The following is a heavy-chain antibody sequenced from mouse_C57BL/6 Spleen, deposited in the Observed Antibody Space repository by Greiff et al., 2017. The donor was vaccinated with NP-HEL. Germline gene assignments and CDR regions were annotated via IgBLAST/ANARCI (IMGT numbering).Heavy chain of an antibody. D-gene: IGHD4-1*01. V-gene: IGHV1-53*01. Sequence: QVQLQQPGTELVKPGASVKLSCKASGYTFTSYWMHWVKQRPGQGLEWIGNINPSNGGTNYNEKFKSKATLTVDKSSSTAYMQLSSLTSEDSAVYYCARSRSNWGHYYPMDYWGQGTSVTVSS. CDR1: GYTFTSYW. CDR3: ARSRSNWGHYYPMDY. J-gene: IGHJ4*01. CDR2: INPSNGGT.